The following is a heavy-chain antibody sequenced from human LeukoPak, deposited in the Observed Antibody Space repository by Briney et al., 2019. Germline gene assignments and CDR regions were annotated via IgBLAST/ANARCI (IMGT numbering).Heavy chain of an antibody. Sequence: TSETLSLTCTVSGGSISSGGYYWSWIRQPPGKGLEWIGYIYHSGSTNYNPSLKSRVTISVDTSKNQFSLKLSSVTAADTAVYYCARSAVIVATNPYYYYGMDVWGQGTTVTVSS. CDR2: IYHSGST. D-gene: IGHD5-12*01. CDR3: ARSAVIVATNPYYYYGMDV. J-gene: IGHJ6*02. CDR1: GGSISSGGYY. V-gene: IGHV4-30-2*01.